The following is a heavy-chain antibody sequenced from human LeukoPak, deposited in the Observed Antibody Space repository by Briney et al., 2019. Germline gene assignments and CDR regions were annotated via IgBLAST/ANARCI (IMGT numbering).Heavy chain of an antibody. CDR1: GFTFSSYW. CDR3: ARDRATLRHRYYYYMDV. D-gene: IGHD5-24*01. J-gene: IGHJ6*03. CDR2: IKQDGSEK. Sequence: GGSLRLSCAASGFTFSSYWMSWVRQAPGKGLEWVANIKQDGSEKYYVDSVKGRCTISRDNAKNSLYLQMNSLRAEDTAVYYCARDRATLRHRYYYYMDVWGKGTTVTVSS. V-gene: IGHV3-7*01.